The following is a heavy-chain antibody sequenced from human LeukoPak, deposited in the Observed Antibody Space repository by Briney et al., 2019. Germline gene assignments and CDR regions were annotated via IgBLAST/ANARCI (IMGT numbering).Heavy chain of an antibody. CDR2: INPNSGDT. CDR3: ARGTYGSGSPIDC. D-gene: IGHD3-10*01. J-gene: IGHJ4*02. V-gene: IGHV1-2*02. CDR1: GYTFTGYY. Sequence: ASMKVSCKASGYTFTGYYMHWVRQAPGQGLEWMGWINPNSGDTNYAQKFQGRVTMTRDTSISTAYMELSRLRSDDTAVYYCARGTYGSGSPIDCWGQGTLVTVSS.